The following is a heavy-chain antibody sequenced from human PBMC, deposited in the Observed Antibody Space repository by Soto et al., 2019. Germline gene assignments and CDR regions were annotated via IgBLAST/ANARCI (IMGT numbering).Heavy chain of an antibody. CDR1: AYTFTSYG. D-gene: IGHD6-19*01. J-gene: IGHJ5*02. CDR3: ARGPQSSGWRGKWFDA. Sequence: QVHLVQSGAEVKKPGASVKVSCKASAYTFTSYGITWVRQAPGQGLEWVGWIVTYNGNTNSAQKLQGRLTLTTDTPTSTAYMELRSLTSDDTAVYYCARGPQSSGWRGKWFDAWGQGTLVTVSS. V-gene: IGHV1-18*01. CDR2: IVTYNGNT.